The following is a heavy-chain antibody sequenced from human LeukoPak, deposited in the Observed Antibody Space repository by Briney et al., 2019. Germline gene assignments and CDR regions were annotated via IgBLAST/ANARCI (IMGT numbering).Heavy chain of an antibody. J-gene: IGHJ4*02. CDR2: IIPIFGTA. CDR1: GGTFSSYA. Sequence: PWASVKVSCKASGGTFSSYAISWVRQAPGQGLEWMGRIIPIFGTANYAQKFQGRVTITTDESTSTAYMELSSLRSEDTAVYYCARDTLYRGAVARTGGYWGQGTLVTVSS. V-gene: IGHV1-69*05. CDR3: ARDTLYRGAVARTGGY. D-gene: IGHD6-19*01.